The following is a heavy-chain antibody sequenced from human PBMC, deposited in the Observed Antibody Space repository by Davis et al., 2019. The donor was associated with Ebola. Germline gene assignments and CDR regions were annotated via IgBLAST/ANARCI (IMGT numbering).Heavy chain of an antibody. CDR2: IFPGDSDT. J-gene: IGHJ4*02. V-gene: IGHV5-51*01. CDR3: ARGTNGYNPGGYFDS. D-gene: IGHD5-24*01. Sequence: GESLKISCKASGYSFTTYWIVWVRQMPGKGLECMGIIFPGDSDTRCSPSFQGQVTISADKSISTAYLQWSSLKASDTAIYYCARGTNGYNPGGYFDSWGQGTLVTVSS. CDR1: GYSFTTYW.